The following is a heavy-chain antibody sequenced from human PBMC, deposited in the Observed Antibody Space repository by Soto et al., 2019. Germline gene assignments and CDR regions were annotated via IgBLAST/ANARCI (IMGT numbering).Heavy chain of an antibody. CDR3: ARVGCSGGGCYSIDYYYYAMDV. J-gene: IGHJ6*02. V-gene: IGHV4-61*08. CDR2: IDHSGST. D-gene: IGHD2-15*01. Sequence: QVQLQESGPGLVKPSETLSLTCTVSGGSVSSGGYFWSWIRQSPGKGLEWIGYIDHSGSTNYNPSLKSRVTISLDMSKNQFSLKMTSGTAADTAVYYCARVGCSGGGCYSIDYYYYAMDVWGQGTTVTVSS. CDR1: GGSVSSGGYF.